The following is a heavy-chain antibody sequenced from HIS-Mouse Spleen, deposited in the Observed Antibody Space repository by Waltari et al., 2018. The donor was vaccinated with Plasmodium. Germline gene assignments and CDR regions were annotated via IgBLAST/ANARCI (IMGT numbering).Heavy chain of an antibody. CDR1: VFTFSSYA. Sequence: QVQLVESGGGVVQPGRSLRLSGAASVFTFSSYAMHWVRQAPGKGLEWVAVISYDGSNKYYADSVKGRFTISRDNSKNTLYLQMNSLRAEDTAVYYCARDRRLAFDYWGQGTLVTVSS. CDR2: ISYDGSNK. V-gene: IGHV3-30-3*01. J-gene: IGHJ4*02. CDR3: ARDRRLAFDY. D-gene: IGHD2-15*01.